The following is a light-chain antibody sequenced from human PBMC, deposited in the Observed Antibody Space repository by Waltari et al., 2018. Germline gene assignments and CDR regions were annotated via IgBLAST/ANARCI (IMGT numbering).Light chain of an antibody. J-gene: IGLJ2*01. Sequence: QSALTQPASVSGSPGQSITISCTGTSSDVGRHNLVSWYHQHPGKAPKLMIYEVSKRPSGVSNRFSGSKSGNTASLTISGLQAEDEADYYCCSHAGSSTVVFGGGTKLTVL. CDR1: SSDVGRHNL. CDR3: CSHAGSSTVV. V-gene: IGLV2-23*02. CDR2: EVS.